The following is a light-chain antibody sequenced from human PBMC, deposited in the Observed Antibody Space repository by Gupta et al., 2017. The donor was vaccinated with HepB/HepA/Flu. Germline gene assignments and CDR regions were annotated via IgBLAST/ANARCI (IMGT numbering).Light chain of an antibody. Sequence: EIVLKQSPATPSLSPGERATLSCRASQSIGDFLAWYQHKPGQAPRLLIHGASNRVTGTPARFSGSGSGTDFTLTFSSLEPEDFAVYYFQQRSSWLTFGGGTKVEMK. CDR1: QSIGDF. V-gene: IGKV3-11*01. CDR3: QQRSSWLT. CDR2: GAS. J-gene: IGKJ4*01.